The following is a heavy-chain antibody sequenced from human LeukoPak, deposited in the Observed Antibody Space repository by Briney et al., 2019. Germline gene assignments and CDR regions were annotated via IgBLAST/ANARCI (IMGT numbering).Heavy chain of an antibody. CDR1: GGSISSYY. D-gene: IGHD4-17*01. CDR3: ARVDDYGDYFFDY. J-gene: IGHJ4*02. CDR2: IYYSGST. V-gene: IGHV4-59*01. Sequence: PSETLSLTCTVSGGSISSYYWSWIRHPPGKGREWIGYIYYSGSTNYNPSLKSRVTISVDTSKNQFSLKLSSVTAADTAVYYCARVDDYGDYFFDYWGQGTLVSVSS.